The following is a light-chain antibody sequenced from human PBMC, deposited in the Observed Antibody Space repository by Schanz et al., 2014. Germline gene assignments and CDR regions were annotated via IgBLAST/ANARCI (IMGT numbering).Light chain of an antibody. J-gene: IGLJ3*02. Sequence: QSALTQPASVSGSPGQSITISCTGTSSDVGSYNLVSWYQQHPGEAPKLLIYEGTKRPSGVSNRFSGSKSGNTASLTISGLQAEDEADYYCSSYTSSSTLVFGGGTKLTV. V-gene: IGLV2-14*02. CDR2: EGT. CDR1: SSDVGSYNL. CDR3: SSYTSSSTLV.